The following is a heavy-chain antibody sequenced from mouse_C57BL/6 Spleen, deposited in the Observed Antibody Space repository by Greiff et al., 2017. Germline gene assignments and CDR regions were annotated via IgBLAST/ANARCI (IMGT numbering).Heavy chain of an antibody. CDR2: IHPNSGST. Sequence: VQLQQSGAELVKPGASVKLSCKASGYTFTSYWMHWVKQRPGQGLEWIGMIHPNSGSTNYNEKFKSKATLTVDKSSSTAYMQLSSLTSEDSAVYYCARVRYDYNWYFDVWGTGTTVTVSS. J-gene: IGHJ1*03. D-gene: IGHD2-4*01. CDR3: ARVRYDYNWYFDV. V-gene: IGHV1-64*01. CDR1: GYTFTSYW.